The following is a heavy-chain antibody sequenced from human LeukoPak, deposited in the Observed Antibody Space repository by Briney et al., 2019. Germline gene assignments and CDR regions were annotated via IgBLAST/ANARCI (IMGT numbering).Heavy chain of an antibody. CDR1: GGTFSSYA. Sequence: EASVKVSCKASGGTFSSYAISWVRQAPGQGLEWMGWISAYNGNTNYAQKLQGRVTMTTDTSTSTAYMELRSLRSDGTAVYYCARYDSCGSGSYYGYYYYMDVWGKGTTVTISS. CDR3: ARYDSCGSGSYYGYYYYMDV. D-gene: IGHD3-10*01. V-gene: IGHV1-18*01. J-gene: IGHJ6*03. CDR2: ISAYNGNT.